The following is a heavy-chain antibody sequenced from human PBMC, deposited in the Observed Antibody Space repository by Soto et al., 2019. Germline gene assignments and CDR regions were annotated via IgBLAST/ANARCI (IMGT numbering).Heavy chain of an antibody. J-gene: IGHJ4*02. CDR2: ISGTAGNT. CDR3: AKGDWDYIAGHFDY. Sequence: GGSLRLSCAASGFTFTSCAMSWVRQAPGKGLEWVSAISGTAGNTHHAGSVKGRFTISRDISKNPLYLQMNSLRAEDTAVYYCAKGDWDYIAGHFDYWGQGTLVTVSS. V-gene: IGHV3-23*01. D-gene: IGHD1-7*01. CDR1: GFTFTSCA.